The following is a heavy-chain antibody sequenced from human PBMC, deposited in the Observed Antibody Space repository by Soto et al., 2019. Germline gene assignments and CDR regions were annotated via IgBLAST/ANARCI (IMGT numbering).Heavy chain of an antibody. J-gene: IGHJ4*02. V-gene: IGHV4-61*01. CDR3: ASHWELRYFDD. D-gene: IGHD1-26*01. CDR2: IYYSGST. CDR1: GGSVSSGSYY. Sequence: QVQLPESGPGLVKPSETLSLTCTVSGGSVSSGSYYWSWIRQPPGKGLEWIGYIYYSGSTNYNPSLKSRVTISVDTSKNQFSLQLSSVTAADTAVYYCASHWELRYFDDWGQGTLVTVSS.